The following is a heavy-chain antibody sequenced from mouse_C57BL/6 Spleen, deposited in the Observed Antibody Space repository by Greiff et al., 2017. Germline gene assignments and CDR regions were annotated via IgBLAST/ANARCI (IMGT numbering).Heavy chain of an antibody. CDR2: IYPGDGDT. Sequence: VQLQQSGPELVKPGASVKISCKASGYAFSSSWMNWVKQRPGKGLEWIGRIYPGDGDTNYNGKFKGKATLTADKSSSTAYMQLSSLTSEDSAVYFCARVGGTGYFDVWGTGTTVTVSS. V-gene: IGHV1-82*01. CDR3: ARVGGTGYFDV. CDR1: GYAFSSSW. J-gene: IGHJ1*03. D-gene: IGHD4-1*01.